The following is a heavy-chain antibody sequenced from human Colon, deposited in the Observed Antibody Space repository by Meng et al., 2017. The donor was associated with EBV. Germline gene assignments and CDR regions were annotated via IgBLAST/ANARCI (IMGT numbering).Heavy chain of an antibody. V-gene: IGHV4-4*02. CDR1: GDSVRSVTW. CDR3: ARVMRYQLLRFFDY. D-gene: IGHD2-2*01. Sequence: QGELQEAGPELVKPSGTLSLPCAVSGDSVRSVTWWTWVRQPPGKGLEWIGEIYHGGSPNYNPSLESRVTISVDKSKNQFSLDLTSVTAADTAVYFCARVMRYQLLRFFDYWGQGILVTVSS. J-gene: IGHJ4*02. CDR2: IYHGGSP.